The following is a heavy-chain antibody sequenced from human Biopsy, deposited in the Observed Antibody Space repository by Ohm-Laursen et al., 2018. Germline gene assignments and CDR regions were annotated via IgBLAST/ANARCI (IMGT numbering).Heavy chain of an antibody. CDR3: ARDSGILNYGNFKYYHYYGMDV. CDR1: GGSISNNNYY. D-gene: IGHD4-11*01. V-gene: IGHV4-39*07. Sequence: GTLSLTCTVSGGSISNNNYYWGWIRQPPGKGLEWIGSIFYRGSTHYKPSLKSRVNISVDTSKNQFSLKLNSVTAADTAVYYCARDSGILNYGNFKYYHYYGMDVWGQGTKVTVSS. J-gene: IGHJ6*02. CDR2: IFYRGST.